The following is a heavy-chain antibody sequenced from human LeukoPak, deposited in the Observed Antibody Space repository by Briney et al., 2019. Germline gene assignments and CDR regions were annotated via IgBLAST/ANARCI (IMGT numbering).Heavy chain of an antibody. CDR3: ARGQQWLEAFDY. Sequence: ASVKVSCKASGYTFTGYYMHWVRQAPGQGLEWMGWINPNSGGTNYAQKFQGRVTMTRDTSISTAYMELSRPRSDDTAVYYCARGQQWLEAFDYWGLGTLVTVSS. V-gene: IGHV1-2*02. D-gene: IGHD6-19*01. J-gene: IGHJ4*02. CDR1: GYTFTGYY. CDR2: INPNSGGT.